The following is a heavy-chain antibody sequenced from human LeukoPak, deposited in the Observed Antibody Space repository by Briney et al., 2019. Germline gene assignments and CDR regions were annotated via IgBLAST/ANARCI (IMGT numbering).Heavy chain of an antibody. CDR2: ISGSGGST. D-gene: IGHD3-22*01. V-gene: IGHV3-23*01. CDR3: AKVEKYYYDSSGPKYFQH. J-gene: IGHJ1*01. Sequence: PGESLRLSCAASGFTFSSYAMSWVRQAPGKGLEWVSAISGSGGSTYYADSAKGRFTISRDNSKNTLYLQMNSLRAEDTAVYYCAKVEKYYYDSSGPKYFQHWGQGTLVTVSS. CDR1: GFTFSSYA.